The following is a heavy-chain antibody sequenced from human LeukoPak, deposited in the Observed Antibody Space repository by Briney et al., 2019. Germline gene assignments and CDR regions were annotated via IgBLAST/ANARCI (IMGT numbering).Heavy chain of an antibody. Sequence: GGSLRLSCAASGFTFSNAWMSWVRQAPGKGLEWVGGIKSKTDGGTTDYAAPVKGRFTISRDDSKNTLYLQMNSLKTEDTAVYYCTTGVDGYNFDYWGQGTLVTVSS. CDR1: GFTFSNAW. V-gene: IGHV3-15*01. J-gene: IGHJ4*02. CDR2: IKSKTDGGTT. D-gene: IGHD5-24*01. CDR3: TTGVDGYNFDY.